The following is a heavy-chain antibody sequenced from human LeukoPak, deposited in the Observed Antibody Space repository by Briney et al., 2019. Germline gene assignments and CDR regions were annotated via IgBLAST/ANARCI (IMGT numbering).Heavy chain of an antibody. CDR3: ARHFHPAETTGGYFDL. Sequence: GESLKISCQASGYIFSNSWIAWVRQMPGKGLECMGIIYPDDSDTRFNPSFQGQVTMSVDKSISTAYLQWSSLKASDSAMYYCARHFHPAETTGGYFDLWGRGTLVTVSA. V-gene: IGHV5-51*01. J-gene: IGHJ2*01. CDR1: GYIFSNSW. D-gene: IGHD4-17*01. CDR2: IYPDDSDT.